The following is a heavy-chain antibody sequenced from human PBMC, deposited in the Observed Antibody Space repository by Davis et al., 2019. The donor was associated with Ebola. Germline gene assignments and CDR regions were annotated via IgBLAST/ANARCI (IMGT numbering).Heavy chain of an antibody. D-gene: IGHD3-10*01. CDR3: AREKGSYYGMDV. CDR1: GASISSGDCY. V-gene: IGHV4-61*08. CDR2: IYYSGSP. Sequence: SETLSLTCSVSGASISSGDCYWSWIRQPPGKGLEWIGYIYYSGSPNYNPSLKSRVTISVDTSKNQFSLKLSSVTAADTAIYYCAREKGSYYGMDVWGPGTTVTVSS. J-gene: IGHJ6*02.